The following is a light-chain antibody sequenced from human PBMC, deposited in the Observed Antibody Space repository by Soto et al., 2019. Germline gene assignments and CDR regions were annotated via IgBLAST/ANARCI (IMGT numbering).Light chain of an antibody. CDR1: QSIGSW. V-gene: IGKV1-5*03. CDR3: QQYNNYSPLT. J-gene: IGKJ4*01. Sequence: DIQMTQSPSTLSATVGDRVTITCRASQSIGSWLAWYQLKPGKAPKLLIHKASTLQSGVPSSFSGSGSGTEFTLTISSLQPDDFATYYCQQYNNYSPLTFGGGTKVEIK. CDR2: KAS.